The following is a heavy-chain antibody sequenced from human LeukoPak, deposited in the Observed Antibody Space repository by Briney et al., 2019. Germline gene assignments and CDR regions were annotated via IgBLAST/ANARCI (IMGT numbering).Heavy chain of an antibody. CDR2: IKQDGSEK. J-gene: IGHJ4*02. D-gene: IGHD2-2*01. Sequence: PGGSLRLSCAASGFTFSSYWMSWVCQAPGKGLEWVANIKQDGSEKYYVDSVKGRFTISRDNAKNSLYLQMNSLRAEDTAVYYCARLKLLWSNYFDYWGQGTLVTVSS. CDR3: ARLKLLWSNYFDY. CDR1: GFTFSSYW. V-gene: IGHV3-7*01.